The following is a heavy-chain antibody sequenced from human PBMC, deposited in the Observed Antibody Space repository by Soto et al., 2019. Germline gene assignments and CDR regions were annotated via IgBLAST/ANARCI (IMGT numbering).Heavy chain of an antibody. CDR1: GFTFNIYG. CDR2: ISYDGSTE. CDR3: AKESWDYGDYPDALDI. D-gene: IGHD4-17*01. J-gene: IGHJ3*02. Sequence: QVQLVESGGGVVQPGRSPRLSCAASGFTFNIYGMHWVRQAPGKGLEWVAVISYDGSTEHYADSVKGRFTISRDNSKNTLYLQMNSLRTEDTAVYYCAKESWDYGDYPDALDIWGQGTMVTVSS. V-gene: IGHV3-30*18.